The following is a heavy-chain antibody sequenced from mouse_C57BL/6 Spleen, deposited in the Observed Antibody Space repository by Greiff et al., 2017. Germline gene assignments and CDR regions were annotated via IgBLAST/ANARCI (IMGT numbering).Heavy chain of an antibody. Sequence: VQLQQPGAELVRPGSSVKLSCKASGYTFTSYWMHWVKQRPIQGLEWIGNIDPSDSETHYNQKFKDKATLTVDKSSSTAYMQLSSLTSEDSAVYYCARGITTVTPFAYWGQGTLVTVSA. J-gene: IGHJ3*01. CDR3: ARGITTVTPFAY. CDR2: IDPSDSET. D-gene: IGHD1-1*01. CDR1: GYTFTSYW. V-gene: IGHV1-52*01.